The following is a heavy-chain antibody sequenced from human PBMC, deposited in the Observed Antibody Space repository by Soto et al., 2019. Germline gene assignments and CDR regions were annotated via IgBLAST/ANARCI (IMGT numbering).Heavy chain of an antibody. D-gene: IGHD1-26*01. J-gene: IGHJ5*02. CDR2: ISGDGGST. CDR3: AKARGGSYWAGLVWFDP. V-gene: IGHV3-43*02. CDR1: GFTFDDYA. Sequence: GGSLRLSCAASGFTFDDYAMHWVRQAPGKGLEWVSLISGDGGSTYYADSVKGRFTISRDNSKNSLYLQMNSLRTEDTALYCGAKARGGSYWAGLVWFDPWGQGTLVTVSS.